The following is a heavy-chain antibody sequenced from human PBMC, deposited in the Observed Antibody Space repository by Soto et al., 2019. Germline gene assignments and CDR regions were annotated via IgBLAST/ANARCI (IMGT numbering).Heavy chain of an antibody. CDR1: GFTFSNYP. CDR2: ITSSGDGT. V-gene: IGHV3-23*01. J-gene: IGHJ3*02. D-gene: IGHD3-16*02. Sequence: GGSLRLSCAASGFTFSNYPMSWVRQSPGKGLEWISAITSSGDGTFYADSVKGRFTISRDNSKNTLYLQMDSLRAEDTALFYCAKASPALDNSFDIWGQGTMVTVSS. CDR3: AKASPALDNSFDI.